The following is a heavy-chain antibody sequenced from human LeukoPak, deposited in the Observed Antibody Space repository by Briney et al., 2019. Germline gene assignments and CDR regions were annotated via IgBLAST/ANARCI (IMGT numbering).Heavy chain of an antibody. Sequence: SETLSLTCTVSGGSISSNSYYWGWIRQPPGKGLEWIGSIYYSGSTYYNPSLKSRVTISVDTSKNQFSLKLSSVTDADTAVYYCARGIATRDAFDIWGQGTMVTVSS. CDR3: ARGIATRDAFDI. J-gene: IGHJ3*02. D-gene: IGHD6-13*01. CDR1: GGSISSNSYY. V-gene: IGHV4-39*01. CDR2: IYYSGST.